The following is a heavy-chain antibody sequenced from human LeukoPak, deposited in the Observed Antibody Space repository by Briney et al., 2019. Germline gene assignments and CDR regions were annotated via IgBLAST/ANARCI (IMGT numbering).Heavy chain of an antibody. CDR3: ARIGGSHLFDF. CDR2: IDSDGSST. Sequence: GGSLRLSCAASGFTFSANWMHWVRQAPGKGLVWVSHIDSDGSSTTYADSVKGRFTISRDNAKNTLYLQMNSLRADDTAVHYCARIGGSHLFDFWGQGTLVTVSS. CDR1: GFTFSANW. V-gene: IGHV3-74*01. D-gene: IGHD1-26*01. J-gene: IGHJ4*02.